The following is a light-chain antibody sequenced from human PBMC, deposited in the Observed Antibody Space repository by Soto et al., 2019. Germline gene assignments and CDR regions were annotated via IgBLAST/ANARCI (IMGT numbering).Light chain of an antibody. CDR1: SGDVDAFDY. CDR2: EVS. V-gene: IGLV2-14*01. CDR3: TSFTSSSTQV. Sequence: SVLTQPASVSVSPGQSITISCTGTSGDVDAFDYVSWYQQHPGKAPKLMIFEVSDRPSGVSDRFSGSKSGSTASLTISGLQAEDEADYFCTSFTSSSTQVFGTGTKVTVL. J-gene: IGLJ1*01.